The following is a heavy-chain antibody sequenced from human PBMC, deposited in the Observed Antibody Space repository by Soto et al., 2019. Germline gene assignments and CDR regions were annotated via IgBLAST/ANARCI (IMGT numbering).Heavy chain of an antibody. CDR1: GFTFSSYG. D-gene: IGHD4-17*01. CDR3: ARDRTEDYGDKRGYFDY. CDR2: IWYDGSNK. J-gene: IGHJ4*02. V-gene: IGHV3-33*01. Sequence: GGSLRLSCAASGFTFSSYGMHWVRQAPGKGLEWVAVIWYDGSNKYYADSVKGRFTISRDNSKNTLYLQMNSLRAEDTAVYYCARDRTEDYGDKRGYFDYWGQGTLVTVSS.